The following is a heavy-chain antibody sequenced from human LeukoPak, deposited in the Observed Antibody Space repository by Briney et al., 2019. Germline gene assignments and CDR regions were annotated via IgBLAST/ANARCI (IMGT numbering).Heavy chain of an antibody. CDR1: GFTVSSSY. CDR2: ISGSGGST. Sequence: GGSLRLSCAASGFTVSSSYMNWVRQAPGKGLEWVSAISGSGGSTYYADSVKGRFTISRDNSKNTLYLQMNSLRAEDTAVYYCAKRDSHYGSGSYHLDYWGQGTLVTVSS. V-gene: IGHV3-23*01. CDR3: AKRDSHYGSGSYHLDY. D-gene: IGHD3-10*01. J-gene: IGHJ4*02.